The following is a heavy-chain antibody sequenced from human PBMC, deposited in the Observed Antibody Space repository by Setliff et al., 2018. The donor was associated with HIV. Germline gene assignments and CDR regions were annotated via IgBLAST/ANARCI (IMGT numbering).Heavy chain of an antibody. CDR1: GGTFSSYA. D-gene: IGHD5-12*01. CDR2: IIPILGIA. CDR3: ATKAQSGYDDAFDI. Sequence: ASVKVSCKASGGTFSSYAISWVRQAPGQGLEWMGGIIPILGIANYAQKFQGRVTITADKSTSTAYMELSSLRSEDTAVYYCATKAQSGYDDAFDIWGQGTMVTVSS. J-gene: IGHJ3*02. V-gene: IGHV1-69*10.